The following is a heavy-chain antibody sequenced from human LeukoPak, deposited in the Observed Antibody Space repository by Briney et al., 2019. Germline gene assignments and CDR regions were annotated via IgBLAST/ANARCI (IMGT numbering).Heavy chain of an antibody. V-gene: IGHV1-2*06. Sequence: ASVKVSCKASGYTFTAYFMHWVRQAPGQGPEWMGRINPNSGDTNYAQNFQGRVTMTRDTSISTAYMELTRLKSDDTAVYYCARGRGIAALNWFDPWGQGTLVTVSS. CDR1: GYTFTAYF. J-gene: IGHJ5*02. CDR3: ARGRGIAALNWFDP. CDR2: INPNSGDT. D-gene: IGHD6-13*01.